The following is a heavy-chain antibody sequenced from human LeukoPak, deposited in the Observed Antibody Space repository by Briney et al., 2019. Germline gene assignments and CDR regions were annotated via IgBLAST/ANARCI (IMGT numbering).Heavy chain of an antibody. V-gene: IGHV3-23*01. Sequence: PGGSLRLSCVASGFTFYTYDMSWVRQVPGKGLEWDSSISYHGHRTYYTDSVKGRFTISRDNSKNTLYLQLNSLRVEDTAIYYCAKGSTTGTTGGSFDPWGQGALVTVSS. CDR3: AKGSTTGTTGGSFDP. CDR2: ISYHGHRT. CDR1: GFTFYTYD. D-gene: IGHD1-1*01. J-gene: IGHJ5*02.